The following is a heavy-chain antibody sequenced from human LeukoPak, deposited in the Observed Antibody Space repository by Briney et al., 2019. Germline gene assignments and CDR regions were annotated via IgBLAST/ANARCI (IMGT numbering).Heavy chain of an antibody. CDR1: GGSISSYY. CDR2: IYYSGST. V-gene: IGHV4-59*12. D-gene: IGHD6-19*01. Sequence: SETLSLTCTVSGGSISSYYWSWIRQPPGKGLEWIGYIYYSGSTNYNPSLKSRVTISVDTSKNQFSLKLSSVTAADTAVYYCARDESKYSSGNNWFDPWGQGTLVTVSS. J-gene: IGHJ5*02. CDR3: ARDESKYSSGNNWFDP.